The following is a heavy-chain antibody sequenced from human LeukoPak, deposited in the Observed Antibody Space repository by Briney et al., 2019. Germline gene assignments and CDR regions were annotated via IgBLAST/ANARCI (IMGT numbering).Heavy chain of an antibody. CDR2: ISSSGSAI. J-gene: IGHJ5*02. V-gene: IGHV3-48*03. CDR3: ARGIVVAGTFAWFDP. D-gene: IGHD6-19*01. CDR1: GFTFSVYE. Sequence: QPGGSLRLSCVISGFTFSVYEMNWVRQAPGKGLEGVSYISSSGSAIYYVDSVKGRFTVSRDNAKNPLYLQMNSLKAEDTAVYYCARGIVVAGTFAWFDPWGQGTLVTVSS.